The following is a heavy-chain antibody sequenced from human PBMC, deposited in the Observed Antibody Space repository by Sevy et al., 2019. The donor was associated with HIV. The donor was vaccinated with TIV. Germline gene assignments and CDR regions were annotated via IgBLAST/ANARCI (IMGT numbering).Heavy chain of an antibody. CDR2: ISSSSNNI. D-gene: IGHD4-4*01. J-gene: IGHJ6*02. V-gene: IGHV3-48*04. CDR1: GFIFRSYS. CDR3: VRERGLQGLQFKSATGYGLDV. Sequence: GGSLRLSCAASGFIFRSYSISWVHQAPGKGLEWVSSISSSSNNIYYADSVRGRFTVSRDNAKNSVYLQMNSLRAEDTAVFYCVRERGLQGLQFKSATGYGLDVWGQGTTVTVS.